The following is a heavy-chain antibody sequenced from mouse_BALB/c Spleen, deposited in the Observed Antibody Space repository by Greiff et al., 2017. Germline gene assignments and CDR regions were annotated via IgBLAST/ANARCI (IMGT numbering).Heavy chain of an antibody. V-gene: IGHV14-3*02. CDR2: IDPANGNT. CDR1: GFNIKDTY. Sequence: EVMLVESGAELVKPGASVKLSCTASGFNIKDTYMHWVKQRPEQGLEWIGRIDPANGNTKYDPKFQGKATITADTSSNTAYLQLSSLTSEDTAVYYCAKSQYYYGSSDLAYWGQGTLVTVSA. D-gene: IGHD1-1*01. CDR3: AKSQYYYGSSDLAY. J-gene: IGHJ3*01.